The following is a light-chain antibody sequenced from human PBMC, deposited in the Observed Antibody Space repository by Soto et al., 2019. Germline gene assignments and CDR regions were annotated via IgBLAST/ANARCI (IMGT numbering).Light chain of an antibody. CDR3: QQYESSPPKYT. Sequence: IVLTQSPGTLSLSPGERATLSCRASQSVSNSYLAWYQQKPGQAPRLLIYGASSRATGIPDRFSGSGSGTVFTLVISRLEPEDFAVYYCQQYESSPPKYTFGQGTKLEIK. J-gene: IGKJ2*01. CDR2: GAS. CDR1: QSVSNSY. V-gene: IGKV3-20*01.